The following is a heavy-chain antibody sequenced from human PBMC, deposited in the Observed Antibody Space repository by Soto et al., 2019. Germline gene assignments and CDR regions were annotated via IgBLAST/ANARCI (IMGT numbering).Heavy chain of an antibody. Sequence: GGSLRLSCAASGFTFSSYAMHWVRQAPGKGLEWVAVISYDGSNKYYADSVKGRFTLSRDNSKNTLYLQMNSLRAEDTAVYYCARARTYDFWSGYYSPLDYWGQGTLVTVSS. CDR1: GFTFSSYA. V-gene: IGHV3-30-3*01. D-gene: IGHD3-3*01. CDR3: ARARTYDFWSGYYSPLDY. J-gene: IGHJ4*02. CDR2: ISYDGSNK.